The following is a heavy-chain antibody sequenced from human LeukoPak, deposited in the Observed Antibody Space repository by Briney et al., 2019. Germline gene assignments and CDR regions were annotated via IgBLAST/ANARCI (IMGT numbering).Heavy chain of an antibody. CDR3: ARGPGYTSSWSYYYYGMDV. CDR1: GYTFTSYD. J-gene: IGHJ6*02. Sequence: GASVKVSCKASGYTFTSYDINWVRQATGQGLEWMGWMNPTSGNTGYAHKFKGRVTMTRNTSISAAYMELSSLRSEDTAVYYCARGPGYTSSWSYYYYGMDVWGQGTTVTVSS. D-gene: IGHD6-13*01. V-gene: IGHV1-8*01. CDR2: MNPTSGNT.